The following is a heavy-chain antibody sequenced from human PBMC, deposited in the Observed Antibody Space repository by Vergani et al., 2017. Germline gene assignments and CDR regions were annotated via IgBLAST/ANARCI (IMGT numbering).Heavy chain of an antibody. V-gene: IGHV3-49*04. Sequence: EVQLLESGGDLVQPGGSLRLSCAVSGFTVSSHYMSWVRQAPGKGLEWVGGIRSKAYGQATIYAAPVKGRFTISRDDSKSIAYLQMNNLQTEDTAMYYCVRDQVTMLRGSDALDIWGQGTMVTVSS. D-gene: IGHD3-10*01. CDR3: VRDQVTMLRGSDALDI. CDR1: GFTVSSHY. CDR2: IRSKAYGQAT. J-gene: IGHJ3*02.